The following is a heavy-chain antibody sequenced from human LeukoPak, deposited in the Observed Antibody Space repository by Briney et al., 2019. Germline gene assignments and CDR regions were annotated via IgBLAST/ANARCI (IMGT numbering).Heavy chain of an antibody. CDR2: INPNSGGT. J-gene: IGHJ4*02. CDR3: ATDLQPLNRPGNY. Sequence: ASVKVSCKASGYTFTSYGISWVRQAPGQGLEWMGWINPNSGGTNYAQKFQGRVTMTRDTSISTAYMELSSLRSEDTAVYYCATDLQPLNRPGNYWGQGTLVTVSS. D-gene: IGHD1-1*01. V-gene: IGHV1-2*02. CDR1: GYTFTSYG.